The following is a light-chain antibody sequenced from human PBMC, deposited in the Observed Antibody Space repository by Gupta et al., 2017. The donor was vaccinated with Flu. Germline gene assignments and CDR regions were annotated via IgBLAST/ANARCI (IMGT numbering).Light chain of an antibody. V-gene: IGLV3-25*02. CDR3: QSADSSGVV. CDR1: ALAKRS. CDR2: KDT. J-gene: IGLJ2*01. Sequence: SFDLTQPPSVSVSPGQTARITCSGDALAKRSSYWYQQKAGQAPVLVLKKDTERPSVIPERFSGSSAGTTVTLTIGGVQAEDEADYYCQSADSSGVVFGGGNKLTVL.